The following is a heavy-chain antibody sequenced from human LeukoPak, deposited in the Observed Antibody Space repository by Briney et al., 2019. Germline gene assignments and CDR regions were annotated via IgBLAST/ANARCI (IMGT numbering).Heavy chain of an antibody. Sequence: GGSLRLSCAASGFTFSSYAMHWDRQAPGKGLEWVAVISYDGSNKYYADSVKGRFTVSRDNSKNTLYLQMNSLRAEDTAVYYCARDAEGRVPAAIPGYWGQGTLVTVSS. J-gene: IGHJ4*02. CDR1: GFTFSSYA. V-gene: IGHV3-30-3*01. CDR2: ISYDGSNK. D-gene: IGHD2-2*01. CDR3: ARDAEGRVPAAIPGY.